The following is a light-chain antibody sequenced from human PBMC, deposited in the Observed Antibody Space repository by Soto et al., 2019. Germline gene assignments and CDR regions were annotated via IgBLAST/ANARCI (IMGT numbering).Light chain of an antibody. CDR3: QQYDRSPWT. CDR1: ENVRTF. V-gene: IGKV3-20*01. J-gene: IGKJ1*01. CDR2: GAS. Sequence: EVVLTQSPATLSLSPGERATLSCRASENVRTFVDWYQQKPGQAPMLLIHGASNRATGIPDRFTGAGSGTDFTLTISRLEPEDFAVYYCQQYDRSPWTFGQGTKVDIK.